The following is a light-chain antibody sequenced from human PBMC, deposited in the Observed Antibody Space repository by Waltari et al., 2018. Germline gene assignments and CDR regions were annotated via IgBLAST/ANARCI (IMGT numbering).Light chain of an antibody. CDR1: ALPNRY. V-gene: IGLV3-25*03. CDR3: QSADTSGNYV. CDR2: KDT. Sequence: SYELTQTPSVPVSPGQTARITCSGDALPNRYADWYQQKPGQAPVVVIYKDTQRPSGIPARFSGSTSGTTVTLTISGVQAEDEADYYCQSADTSGNYVFGPGTKVTVV. J-gene: IGLJ1*01.